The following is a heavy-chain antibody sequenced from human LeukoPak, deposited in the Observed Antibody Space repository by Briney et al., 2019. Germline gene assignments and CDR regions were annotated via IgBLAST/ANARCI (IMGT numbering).Heavy chain of an antibody. J-gene: IGHJ4*02. D-gene: IGHD1-26*01. CDR3: ARLRRVGATPFDY. Sequence: SSETLSLTCAVYGGSFSGYYWSWIRQPPGKGLEWIGEINHSGSTNYNPSLKSRVTISVDTSKNQFSLRLRSVTAADTAVYYCARLRRVGATPFDYWGQGTLVTVSS. CDR1: GGSFSGYY. CDR2: INHSGST. V-gene: IGHV4-34*01.